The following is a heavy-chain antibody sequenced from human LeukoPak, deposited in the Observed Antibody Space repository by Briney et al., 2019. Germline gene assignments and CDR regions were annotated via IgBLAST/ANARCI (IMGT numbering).Heavy chain of an antibody. CDR2: ISGSGGST. CDR1: GFTFSSYV. CDR3: AKDQWGDFWSGYYGPKSFDY. Sequence: GGSLRLSCAVSGFTFSSYVMSWVRQAPGKGLEWVSAISGSGGSTYYADSVKGRFTISRDNSKITLYLQMNSLRVEDTAVYYCAKDQWGDFWSGYYGPKSFDYWGQGTLVTVSS. D-gene: IGHD3-3*01. V-gene: IGHV3-23*01. J-gene: IGHJ4*02.